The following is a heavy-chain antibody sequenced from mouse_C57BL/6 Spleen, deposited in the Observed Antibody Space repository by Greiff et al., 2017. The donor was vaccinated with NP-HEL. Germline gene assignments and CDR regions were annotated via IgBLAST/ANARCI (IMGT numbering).Heavy chain of an antibody. D-gene: IGHD2-4*01. CDR2: ISYDGSN. V-gene: IGHV3-6*01. CDR3: ARAEYDYDVTWFAY. CDR1: GYSITSGYY. Sequence: DVQLVESGPGLVKPSQSLSLTCSVTGYSITSGYYWNWIRQFPGNKLEWMGYISYDGSNNYNPSLKNRISITRDTSKNQFFLKLNSVTTEDTATYYCARAEYDYDVTWFAYWGQGTLVTVSA. J-gene: IGHJ3*01.